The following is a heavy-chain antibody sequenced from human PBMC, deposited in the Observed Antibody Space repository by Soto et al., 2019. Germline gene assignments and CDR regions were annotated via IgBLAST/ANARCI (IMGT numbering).Heavy chain of an antibody. CDR2: ISGGGSNT. D-gene: IGHD4-4*01. V-gene: IGHV3-23*01. J-gene: IGHJ4*02. Sequence: EVQVLESGGGLVQRGGSLRLSCAASGFPFSSYVMSWVRQAPGKGLEWVSGISGGGSNTFYADSVKGRFTISRDNSKNTLLLQMNSLGAEDTAVYYCAKDSNKYSSSLRGRYFDYWGQGIGVTVSS. CDR3: AKDSNKYSSSLRGRYFDY. CDR1: GFPFSSYV.